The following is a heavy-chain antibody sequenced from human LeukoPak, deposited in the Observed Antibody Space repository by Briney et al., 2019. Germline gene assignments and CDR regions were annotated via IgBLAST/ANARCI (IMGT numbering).Heavy chain of an antibody. CDR3: VRDRDWGAFDV. D-gene: IGHD7-27*01. V-gene: IGHV3-23*01. J-gene: IGHJ3*01. CDR2: ISPSGDIT. CDR1: GFTFSSYG. Sequence: GGSLRLSCAASGFTFSSYGMHWVRQAPGKGLEWVSGISPSGDITYYADSVMGRFTISRDNSKSTVYLQMNSLRVEDTAEYYCVRDRDWGAFDVWGQVTMVTVSS.